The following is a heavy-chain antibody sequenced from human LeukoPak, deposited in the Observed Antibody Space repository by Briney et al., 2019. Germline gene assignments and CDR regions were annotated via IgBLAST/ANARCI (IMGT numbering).Heavy chain of an antibody. Sequence: SETLSLTCTVSGGSISSYYWSWLRQPPGKGLEWIGYIYYSGSTNYNPSLKSRVTISVDTSKNQFSLKLSSVTAADTAVYYCARDHAPSGSYLGNAFDIWGQGTMVTVSS. D-gene: IGHD1-26*01. CDR2: IYYSGST. V-gene: IGHV4-59*01. CDR3: ARDHAPSGSYLGNAFDI. J-gene: IGHJ3*02. CDR1: GGSISSYY.